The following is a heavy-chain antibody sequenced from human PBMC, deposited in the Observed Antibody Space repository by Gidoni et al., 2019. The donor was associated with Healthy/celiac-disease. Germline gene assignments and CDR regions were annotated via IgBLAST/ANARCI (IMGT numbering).Heavy chain of an antibody. D-gene: IGHD1-1*01. Sequence: EVQLLESGGGWVQPGGSLRLSCAASGFTSRSFAMSWVRQAPGKGLGWVSAIRCSGGSTYYADSVKGRFTISRDNSKNTLFLQMNSLRAEDTAVYYCAKEEGRLEGGLQHWGQGTLVTVSS. CDR3: AKEEGRLEGGLQH. J-gene: IGHJ1*01. V-gene: IGHV3-23*01. CDR2: IRCSGGST. CDR1: GFTSRSFA.